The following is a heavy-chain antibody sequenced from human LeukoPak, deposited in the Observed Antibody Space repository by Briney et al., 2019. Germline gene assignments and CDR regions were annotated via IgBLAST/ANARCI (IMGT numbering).Heavy chain of an antibody. CDR2: ISGSGGST. CDR1: GFTFSSYA. CDR3: AKDSLGVWFGELSFDY. D-gene: IGHD3-10*01. V-gene: IGHV3-23*01. J-gene: IGHJ4*02. Sequence: GGSLRLSCAASGFTFSSYAMSWVRQAPGKGLEWVSAISGSGGSTYYADSVKGRFTISRDNSKNTLYLQMNSLRAEDTAVYYCAKDSLGVWFGELSFDYWGQGTLVRVSS.